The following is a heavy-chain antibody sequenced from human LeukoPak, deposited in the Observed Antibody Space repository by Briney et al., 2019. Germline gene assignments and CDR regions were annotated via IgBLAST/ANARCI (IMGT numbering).Heavy chain of an antibody. CDR1: GFTFDDYA. CDR3: AKTMGAIDHDY. Sequence: GGSLRLSCAASGFTFDDYAMHWVRQAPGKGLEWVSAISVSGGSTFYAGSVKGRFTISRDNSKNTLYLQMNSLRAEDTAVFYCAKTMGAIDHDYWGQGTLVTVSS. CDR2: ISVSGGST. V-gene: IGHV3-23*01. D-gene: IGHD1-26*01. J-gene: IGHJ4*02.